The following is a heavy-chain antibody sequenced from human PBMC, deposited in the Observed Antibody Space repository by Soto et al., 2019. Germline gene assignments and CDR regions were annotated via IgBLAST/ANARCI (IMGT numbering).Heavy chain of an antibody. CDR2: ISSSISTM. J-gene: IGHJ4*02. V-gene: IGHV3-48*02. CDR1: GFTFSSYS. D-gene: IGHD5-18*01. Sequence: EVQLVESGGGLVQPGGSLRLSCAASGFTFSSYSMNWVRQAPGKGLEWLSYISSSISTMHYADSVKGRFTISRDNAKNSLYLQINSQRDEYTAVYYCAREVRDTAVADFDYWGQGTLVTVSS. CDR3: AREVRDTAVADFDY.